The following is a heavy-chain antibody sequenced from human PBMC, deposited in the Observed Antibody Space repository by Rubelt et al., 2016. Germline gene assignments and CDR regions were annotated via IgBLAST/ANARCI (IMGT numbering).Heavy chain of an antibody. D-gene: IGHD1-26*01. CDR3: ARDRRVGATFFDY. CDR2: ISYDGSNK. J-gene: IGHJ4*02. Sequence: KGLEWVAVISYDGSNKYYADSVKGRFTISRDNSKNTLYLQMNSLRAEDTAVYYCARDRRVGATFFDYWGQGTLVTVSS. V-gene: IGHV3-30*04.